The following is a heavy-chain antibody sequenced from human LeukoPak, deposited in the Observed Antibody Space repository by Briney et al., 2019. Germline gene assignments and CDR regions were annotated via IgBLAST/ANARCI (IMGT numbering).Heavy chain of an antibody. CDR2: IYYSGST. CDR3: ARDGYSYGPSGLGGIEV. V-gene: IGHV4-31*03. D-gene: IGHD5-18*01. J-gene: IGHJ6*02. Sequence: PSQTLSLTCTVSGGSISSGGYYWSWIRQHPGKGLEWIGYIYYSGSTYYNPSLKSRVTISVDTSKNQFSLKLSSVTAADTAVYYCARDGYSYGPSGLGGIEVWGQGTTVTVSS. CDR1: GGSISSGGYY.